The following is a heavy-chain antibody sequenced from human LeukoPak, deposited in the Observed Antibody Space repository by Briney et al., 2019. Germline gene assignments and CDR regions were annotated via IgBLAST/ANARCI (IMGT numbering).Heavy chain of an antibody. V-gene: IGHV3-33*01. Sequence: GRSLRLSCAASGFTFSSYGMHWVRQAPGKGLEWVAVIWYDGSNKYYADSVKGRFTISRDNSKNTLYLQMNSLRAEDTAVYYCAAQANYYGSSGYYYVAGEFDYWGQGTLVTVSS. J-gene: IGHJ4*02. CDR2: IWYDGSNK. D-gene: IGHD3-22*01. CDR1: GFTFSSYG. CDR3: AAQANYYGSSGYYYVAGEFDY.